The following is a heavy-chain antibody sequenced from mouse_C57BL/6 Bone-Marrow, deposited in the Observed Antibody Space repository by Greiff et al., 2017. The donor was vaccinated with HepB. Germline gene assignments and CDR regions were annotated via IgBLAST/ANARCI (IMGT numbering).Heavy chain of an antibody. V-gene: IGHV14-2*01. D-gene: IGHD3-3*01. CDR1: GFNIKDYY. CDR2: IDPEDGET. CDR3: AREGAGPAWFAY. Sequence: DVKLVESGAELVKPGASVKLSCTASGFNIKDYYMHWVKQRTEQGLEWIGRIDPEDGETKYAPKFQGKATITADTSSNTAYLQLRSLTSEDTAVYYCAREGAGPAWFAYWGQGTLVTVSA. J-gene: IGHJ3*01.